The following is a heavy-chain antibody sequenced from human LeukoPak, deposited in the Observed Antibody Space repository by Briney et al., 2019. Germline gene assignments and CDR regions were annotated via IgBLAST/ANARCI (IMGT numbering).Heavy chain of an antibody. CDR3: AKDIGRRISDYGDYGPLAEVFS. D-gene: IGHD4-17*01. V-gene: IGHV3-48*04. CDR1: GFTFSRDS. CDR2: INGGGSPI. J-gene: IGHJ4*02. Sequence: GGSLRLSCAASGFTFSRDSMNWVRQAPGKGLEWVSYINGGGSPIFYADSVRGRFTISRDNAKNSLYLQMNSLRAEDTALYYCAKDIGRRISDYGDYGPLAEVFSWGQGTLVTVSS.